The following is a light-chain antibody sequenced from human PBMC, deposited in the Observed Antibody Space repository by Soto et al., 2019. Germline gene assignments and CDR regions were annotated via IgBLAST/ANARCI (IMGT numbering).Light chain of an antibody. J-gene: IGKJ1*01. CDR3: QQYRT. Sequence: ERVMMHSIATLSVSPWEKDTLSCRASQSVSSNLAWYQQKPGQAPRPLIYGASSRATGIPVRFSGSGSGTDFTLTISRLEPEDFAVYYCQQYRTFGQGVKVDI. CDR2: GAS. CDR1: QSVSSN. V-gene: IGKV3-15*01.